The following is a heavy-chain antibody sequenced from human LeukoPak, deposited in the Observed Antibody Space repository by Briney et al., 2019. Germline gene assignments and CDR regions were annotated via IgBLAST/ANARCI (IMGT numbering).Heavy chain of an antibody. CDR2: SNPSGDST. J-gene: IGHJ4*02. V-gene: IGHV1-46*01. D-gene: IGHD1-1*01. CDR1: GYTFTNYY. Sequence: ASVKVSCKAPGYTFTNYYIHWVRQAPGHGLEWLGISNPSGDSTNYAQKFQGRVTMTRDTSTSTVYMDLSSLRSEDTAVYYCARWTTTFLDYWGQGTLVTVSS. CDR3: ARWTTTFLDY.